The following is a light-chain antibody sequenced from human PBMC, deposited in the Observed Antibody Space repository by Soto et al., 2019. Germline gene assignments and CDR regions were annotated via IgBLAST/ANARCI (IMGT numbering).Light chain of an antibody. CDR1: QSISNC. CDR2: KAS. V-gene: IGKV1-5*03. CDR3: QQYNNYPLT. Sequence: ILLTQSPSTLSGSAGDRATLTCRASQSISNCYACYQQKPGKAPKLLIYKASTIKKGVPSRFSGSGSGTEFTLTISSLQPEDFATYYCQQYNNYPLTFGQGTKVE. J-gene: IGKJ4*01.